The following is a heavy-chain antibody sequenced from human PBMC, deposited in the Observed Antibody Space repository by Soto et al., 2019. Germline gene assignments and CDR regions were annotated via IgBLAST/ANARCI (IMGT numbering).Heavy chain of an antibody. J-gene: IGHJ4*02. V-gene: IGHV3-23*01. Sequence: EVQLLESGGGLVQPGGSLRLSCAASGFRFSSKAMSWVRQAPGKGLEWVSIISGSGSSTYYTDSLKGRFTISRDNSKNVLYLEMNYLRAEDTAVYYCAKENGFQFVNFGASGFDYWGQGSLVSVSS. D-gene: IGHD6-6*01. CDR1: GFRFSSKA. CDR3: AKENGFQFVNFGASGFDY. CDR2: ISGSGSST.